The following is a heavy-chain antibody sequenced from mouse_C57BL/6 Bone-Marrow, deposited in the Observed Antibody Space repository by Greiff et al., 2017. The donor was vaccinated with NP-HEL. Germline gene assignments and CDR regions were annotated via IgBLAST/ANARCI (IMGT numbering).Heavy chain of an antibody. J-gene: IGHJ3*01. D-gene: IGHD2-2*01. CDR1: GYTFTSYW. CDR3: ARVSTMVKWFAY. Sequence: QVQLQQPGAELVRPGTSVKLSCKASGYTFTSYWMHCVKQRPGQGLEWIGVIDPSDSYTNYNQQFKGKATLTVDTSSSTAYMHLSSLTSEDSAVYDCARVSTMVKWFAYWGQGTLVTVSA. CDR2: IDPSDSYT. V-gene: IGHV1-59*01.